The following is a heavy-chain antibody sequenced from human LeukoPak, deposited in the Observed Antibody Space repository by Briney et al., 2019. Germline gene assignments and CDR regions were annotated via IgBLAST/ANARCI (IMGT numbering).Heavy chain of an antibody. CDR2: ICPGDSDT. Sequence: GESLKISCKGSGYRFSGYWIAWVRQVPGKGLEWMGIICPGDSDTRYSPSFEGQVTISADTSISTAYLQWNSLQASDTAMFYCARLDTAMILGMDVWGQGTTVTVSS. D-gene: IGHD5-18*01. CDR3: ARLDTAMILGMDV. J-gene: IGHJ6*02. CDR1: GYRFSGYW. V-gene: IGHV5-51*01.